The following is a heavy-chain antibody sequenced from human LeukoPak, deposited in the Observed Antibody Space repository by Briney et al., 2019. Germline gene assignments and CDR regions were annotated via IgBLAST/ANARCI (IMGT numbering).Heavy chain of an antibody. J-gene: IGHJ4*02. D-gene: IGHD6-19*01. V-gene: IGHV4-39*07. CDR1: AGSISSSSSY. CDR2: GDFSGGT. CDR3: AGERGEDYSSGGYKPNFFDN. Sequence: SETLSLTCTVSAGSISSSSSYWGWVRQPPGTGREWIASGDFSGGTYNNPSLEGRVPIAAHISKHQFSLTLTSVTGTDTAVYYCAGERGEDYSSGGYKPNFFDNWGQGIRVTVSS.